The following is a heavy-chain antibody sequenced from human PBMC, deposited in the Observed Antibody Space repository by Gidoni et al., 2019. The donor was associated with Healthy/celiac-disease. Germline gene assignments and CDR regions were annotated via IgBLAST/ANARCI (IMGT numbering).Heavy chain of an antibody. Sequence: QVQLVESGGGVVQPGRSLSLSCAASGFTFSSYAMHWVRQAPGKGLEWVAVISYDGSNKYYADSVKGRFTISRDNSKNTLYLQMNSLRAEDTAVYYCARESRVDDAFDIWGQGTMVTVSS. J-gene: IGHJ3*02. CDR3: ARESRVDDAFDI. CDR2: ISYDGSNK. V-gene: IGHV3-30-3*01. D-gene: IGHD2-15*01. CDR1: GFTFSSYA.